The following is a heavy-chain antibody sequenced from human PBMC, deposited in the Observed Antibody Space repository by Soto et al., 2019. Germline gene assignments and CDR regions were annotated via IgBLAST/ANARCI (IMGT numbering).Heavy chain of an antibody. CDR3: AKPGWRGNNWPFDY. V-gene: IGHV3-23*01. D-gene: IGHD1-1*01. Sequence: GGSLRLSCAASGFTFSGYAMSWVRQAPGKGLEWVSSISSTDGSTNYADSVKGRFTTSRDNSKSTLYLQINSLRVEDTAVYYCAKPGWRGNNWPFDYWGQGTLVTVSS. J-gene: IGHJ4*02. CDR1: GFTFSGYA. CDR2: ISSTDGST.